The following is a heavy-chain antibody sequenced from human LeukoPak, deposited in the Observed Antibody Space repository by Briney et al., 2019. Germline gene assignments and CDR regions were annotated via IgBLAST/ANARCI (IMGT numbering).Heavy chain of an antibody. CDR2: ISYDGSNK. J-gene: IGHJ4*02. CDR1: GFTFSSYE. V-gene: IGHV3-30*18. D-gene: IGHD3-22*01. Sequence: GGSLRLSCAASGFTFSSYEMNWVRQALGKGLEWVAVISYDGSNKYYADSVKGRFTISRDNSKNTLYLQMNSLRAEDTAVYYCAKSYYDSSGYRGDLEYWGQGTLVTVSS. CDR3: AKSYYDSSGYRGDLEY.